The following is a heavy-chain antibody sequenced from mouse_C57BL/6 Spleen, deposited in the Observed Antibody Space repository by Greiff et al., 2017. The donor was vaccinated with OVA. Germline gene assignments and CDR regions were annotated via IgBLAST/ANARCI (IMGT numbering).Heavy chain of an antibody. CDR2: IYPGSGST. Sequence: QVQLQQPGAELVKPGASVKMSCKASGYTFTSYWITWVKQRPGQGLEWIGDIYPGSGSTNYNEKFKSKATLTVDTSSSTAYMQLSSLTSEDSAVYYCARDSYYYGSSYRYFDVWGTGTTVTVSS. J-gene: IGHJ1*03. V-gene: IGHV1-55*01. D-gene: IGHD1-1*01. CDR3: ARDSYYYGSSYRYFDV. CDR1: GYTFTSYW.